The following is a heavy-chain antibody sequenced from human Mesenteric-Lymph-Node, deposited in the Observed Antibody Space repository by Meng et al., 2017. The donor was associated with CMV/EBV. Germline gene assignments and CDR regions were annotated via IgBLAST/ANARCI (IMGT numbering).Heavy chain of an antibody. Sequence: GESLKISCAASGFTFSSYWMHWVRQAPGKGLVWVSRINSDGSSPNYADSVKGRFTISRDNAKNTLYLQMNSLRAEDTAVYYCARGGVVPAAIWGQGTLVTVSS. D-gene: IGHD2-2*01. CDR1: GFTFSSYW. J-gene: IGHJ4*02. CDR3: ARGGVVPAAI. CDR2: INSDGSSP. V-gene: IGHV3-74*01.